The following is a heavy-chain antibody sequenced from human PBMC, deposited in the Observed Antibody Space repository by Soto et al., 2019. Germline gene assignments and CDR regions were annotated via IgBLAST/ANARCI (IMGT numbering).Heavy chain of an antibody. V-gene: IGHV1-18*04. CDR3: ASVGWLGELMPFDS. CDR1: GETFNYSR. Sequence: QFKLVQSGAEVKYPGATVNISCKASGETFNYSRLTWVRQAPGPGLEWMGWISARKGDTKYEQDLQGRVTMTTDKSTRTVSMDLRSLRSYDTAVYDCASVGWLGELMPFDSWGQGTLVRVS. D-gene: IGHD3-10*01. J-gene: IGHJ4*02. CDR2: ISARKGDT.